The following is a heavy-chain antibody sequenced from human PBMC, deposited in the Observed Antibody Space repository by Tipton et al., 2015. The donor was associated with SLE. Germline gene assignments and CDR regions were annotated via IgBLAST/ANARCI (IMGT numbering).Heavy chain of an antibody. CDR3: ARALGNLYYDFWSGQPYAFDI. J-gene: IGHJ3*02. Sequence: QLVQSGAEVKKPGASVKVSCKASGYTFTGYYMHWVRQAPGQGLEWMGWINPNSGGTNYAQKFQGRVTMTRDTSISTAYMELSRLRSDDTAVYYCARALGNLYYDFWSGQPYAFDIWGQGTMVTVSS. CDR2: INPNSGGT. D-gene: IGHD3-3*01. CDR1: GYTFTGYY. V-gene: IGHV1-2*02.